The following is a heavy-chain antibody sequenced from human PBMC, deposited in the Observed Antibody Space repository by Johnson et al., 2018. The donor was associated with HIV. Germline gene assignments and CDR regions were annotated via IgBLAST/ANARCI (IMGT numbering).Heavy chain of an antibody. V-gene: IGHV3-30-3*01. CDR1: GFTFSSYA. CDR3: ARNEYSNYGGRDAFDI. D-gene: IGHD4-11*01. J-gene: IGHJ3*02. Sequence: QVLLVESGGGVVQPGRSLRLSCAASGFTFSSYAMHWVRQAPGKGLEWVAVISYDGSNIYYADSVKGQFTISRDNSKNTLYLQMNGLRAEDTAVYYCARNEYSNYGGRDAFDIWGQGTMVTVPS. CDR2: ISYDGSNI.